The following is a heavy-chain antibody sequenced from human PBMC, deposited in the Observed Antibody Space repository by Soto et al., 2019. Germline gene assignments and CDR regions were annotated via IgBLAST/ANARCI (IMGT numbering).Heavy chain of an antibody. D-gene: IGHD4-17*01. V-gene: IGHV4-4*02. J-gene: IGHJ4*02. Sequence: QVQLQESGPGLVKPSGTLSLTCAVSGGSISSSYWWSWVRQPPGKGLEWIGEIYHSGSTNYNPSLKSRVTISLDTSKNPFSLKMSAVTAADTAVYYCARGGDYRFDYWGQGTLVTVSS. CDR3: ARGGDYRFDY. CDR1: GGSISSSYW. CDR2: IYHSGST.